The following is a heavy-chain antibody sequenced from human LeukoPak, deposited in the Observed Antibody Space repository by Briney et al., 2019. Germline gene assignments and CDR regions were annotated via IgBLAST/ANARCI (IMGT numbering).Heavy chain of an antibody. J-gene: IGHJ4*02. CDR1: GGTFSSYA. D-gene: IGHD6-19*01. V-gene: IGHV1-69*04. CDR3: ARDGSRWLVLSY. CDR2: IIPILGIA. Sequence: SVKVSCKASGGTFSSYAVSWVRQAPGQGLEWMGRIIPILGIANYAQKFQGRVTITADKSTSTAYMELSSLRSEDTAVYYCARDGSRWLVLSYWGQGTLVTVSS.